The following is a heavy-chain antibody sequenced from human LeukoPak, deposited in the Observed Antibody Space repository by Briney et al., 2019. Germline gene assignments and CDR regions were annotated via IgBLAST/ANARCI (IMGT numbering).Heavy chain of an antibody. CDR2: IYYSGST. Sequence: PSETLSLTSTVSGGSISSGGYYWSWIRQHPGKGLEWIGYIYYSGSTYYNPSLKSRVTISVDTSKNQFSLKLSSVTAADTAVYYCAREGYDSSGYYALDYWGQGTLVTVSS. CDR3: AREGYDSSGYYALDY. D-gene: IGHD3-22*01. V-gene: IGHV4-31*03. J-gene: IGHJ4*02. CDR1: GGSISSGGYY.